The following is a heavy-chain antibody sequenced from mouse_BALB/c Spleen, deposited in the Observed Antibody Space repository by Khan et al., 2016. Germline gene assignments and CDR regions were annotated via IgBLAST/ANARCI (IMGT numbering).Heavy chain of an antibody. J-gene: IGHJ4*01. V-gene: IGHV3-2*02. CDR3: ASYYRYYYAMDY. CDR1: GYSITSDYA. Sequence: EVQLVESGPGLVKPSQSLSLTCTVTGYSITSDYAWNWIRQFPGNKLEWMGYISYSGSTSYNPSLKSRISITRDTSKNQFFLQLNSVTTEDTATYYCASYYRYYYAMDYWGQGTSVTVSS. D-gene: IGHD2-14*01. CDR2: ISYSGST.